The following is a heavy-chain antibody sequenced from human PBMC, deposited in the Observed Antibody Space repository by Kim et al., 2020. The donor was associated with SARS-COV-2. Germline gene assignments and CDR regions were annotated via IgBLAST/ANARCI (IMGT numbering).Heavy chain of an antibody. Sequence: GGSLRLSCAASGFTFSSYSMNWVRQAPGKGLEWVSSISSSSSYIYYADSVKGRFTISRDNAKNSLYLQMNSLRAEDTAVYYCARGGVGARFPNLYWGQGTLVTVSS. D-gene: IGHD1-26*01. CDR2: ISSSSSYI. CDR3: ARGGVGARFPNLY. CDR1: GFTFSSYS. J-gene: IGHJ4*02. V-gene: IGHV3-21*01.